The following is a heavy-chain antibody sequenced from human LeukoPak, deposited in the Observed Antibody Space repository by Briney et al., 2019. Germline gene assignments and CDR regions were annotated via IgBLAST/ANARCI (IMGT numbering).Heavy chain of an antibody. V-gene: IGHV3-7*01. CDR3: ARDGEWELPRAPFDY. D-gene: IGHD1-26*01. CDR1: GFTFSSYW. Sequence: GGSLRLSCAASGFTFSSYWMSWVRQAPGKGLEWVANIKQDGSEKYYVDSVKGRLTISRDNAKNSLYLQMNSLRAEDTAVYYCARDGEWELPRAPFDYWGQGTLVTVSS. CDR2: IKQDGSEK. J-gene: IGHJ4*02.